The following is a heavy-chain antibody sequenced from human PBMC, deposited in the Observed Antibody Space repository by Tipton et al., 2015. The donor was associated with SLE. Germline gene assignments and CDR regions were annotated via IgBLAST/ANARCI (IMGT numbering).Heavy chain of an antibody. Sequence: TLSLTCTVSGGSITNHYWNWIRQPPGKGLEWIGYIHYSGTTHDNPSLKSRVTMSVDMSKNQFSLRLTSVTAADTAVYFCVRSSVLERRRYFDSWGQGALVTVSS. D-gene: IGHD1-1*01. J-gene: IGHJ4*02. V-gene: IGHV4-59*11. CDR1: GGSITNHY. CDR2: IHYSGTT. CDR3: VRSSVLERRRYFDS.